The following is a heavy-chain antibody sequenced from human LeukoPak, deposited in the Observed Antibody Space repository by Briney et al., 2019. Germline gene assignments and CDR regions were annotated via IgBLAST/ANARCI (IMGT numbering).Heavy chain of an antibody. J-gene: IGHJ4*02. Sequence: PGGSLRLSCAASGFTVSSYYMSWVRQAPGKGLEWVSVIYSGGATFYADSVKGRFTISRDNSKNTLYLQMNSLRADDTAVYYCAREPPSGGYPDYWGQGTLVTVSS. D-gene: IGHD2-15*01. CDR3: AREPPSGGYPDY. CDR2: IYSGGAT. CDR1: GFTVSSYY. V-gene: IGHV3-53*01.